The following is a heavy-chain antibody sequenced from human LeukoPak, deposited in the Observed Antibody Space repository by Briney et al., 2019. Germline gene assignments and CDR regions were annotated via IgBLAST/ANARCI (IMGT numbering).Heavy chain of an antibody. D-gene: IGHD1-26*01. V-gene: IGHV3-74*01. CDR1: GFMFSNSW. CDR3: ARDQTGSLDY. J-gene: IGHJ4*02. Sequence: PGGSLRLSCTASGFMFSNSWMHWVRQAPGKGLVWVARVHGDGGRKDYADSVKGRFTISRDNAKNSLYLQMNSLRAEDTAIYYCARDQTGSLDYWGQGTLVTVSS. CDR2: VHGDGGRK.